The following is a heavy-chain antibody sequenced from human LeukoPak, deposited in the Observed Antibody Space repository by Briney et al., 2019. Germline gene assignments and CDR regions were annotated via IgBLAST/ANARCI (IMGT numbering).Heavy chain of an antibody. V-gene: IGHV3-21*01. CDR3: ARDRTYGSGSYSKNPQVDY. D-gene: IGHD3-10*01. J-gene: IGHJ4*02. CDR2: ISSSSSSYI. Sequence: PGGSLRLSCAASGFTFSSYSMNWVRQAPGKGLEWVSSISSSSSSYIYYADSVKGRFTISRDNAKNSLYLQMNSLRAEDTAVYYCARDRTYGSGSYSKNPQVDYWGQGTLVTVSS. CDR1: GFTFSSYS.